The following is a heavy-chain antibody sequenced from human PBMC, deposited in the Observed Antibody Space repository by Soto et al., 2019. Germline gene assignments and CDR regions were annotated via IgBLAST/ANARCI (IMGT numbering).Heavy chain of an antibody. CDR2: ISYDGSNN. CDR3: AKGSWFDP. V-gene: IGHV3-30*18. CDR1: GFTFSSYD. Sequence: GGSLRLSCAASGFTFSSYDMHWVRQAPSEGLEWVSFISYDGSNNYYADSVKGRFTISRDNTENTLYLQMNSLRAEDTAVYYCAKGSWFDPWGQGTLVTVSS. J-gene: IGHJ5*02.